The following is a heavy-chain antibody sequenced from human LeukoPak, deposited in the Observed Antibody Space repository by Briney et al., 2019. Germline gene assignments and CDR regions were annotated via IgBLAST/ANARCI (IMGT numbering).Heavy chain of an antibody. D-gene: IGHD6-19*01. V-gene: IGHV4-59*01. CDR1: GGSISSYY. J-gene: IGHJ4*02. CDR2: IYYSGST. CDR3: ARSIAVAGPGFDY. Sequence: PSETLSLTCTVPGGSISSYYWSWIRQPPGKGLEWIGYIYYSGSTNYDTSLKSRVTISVDTSKNQFSLRLSSVTAADTAVYYCARSIAVAGPGFDYWGQGTLVTVSS.